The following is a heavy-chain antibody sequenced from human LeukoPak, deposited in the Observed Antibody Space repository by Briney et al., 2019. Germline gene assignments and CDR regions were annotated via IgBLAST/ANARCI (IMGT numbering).Heavy chain of an antibody. D-gene: IGHD3-22*01. V-gene: IGHV4-39*02. CDR3: ARDSPLSLHYYDSSGYYESDAFDI. J-gene: IGHJ3*02. CDR2: IYYSGST. CDR1: GGSISSSSYY. Sequence: SETLSLTCTVSGGSISSSSYYWGWIRQPPGKGLEWIGSIYYSGSTYYNPSLKSRVTISVDTSKNQFSLKLSSVTAADTAVYYCARDSPLSLHYYDSSGYYESDAFDIWGQGTMVTVSS.